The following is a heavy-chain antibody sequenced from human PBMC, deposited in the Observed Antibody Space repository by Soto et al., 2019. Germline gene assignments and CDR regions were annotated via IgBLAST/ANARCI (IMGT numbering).Heavy chain of an antibody. CDR2: INHSGST. CDR1: GGSFSGYY. Sequence: PSETLSLTCAVYGGSFSGYYWSWIRQPPGEGLEWIGEINHSGSTNYNPSLKSRVTISVDTSKNQFSLKLSSVTAADTAVYYCARVGLAARPEARDYWGQGTLVTVSS. J-gene: IGHJ4*02. CDR3: ARVGLAARPEARDY. D-gene: IGHD6-6*01. V-gene: IGHV4-34*01.